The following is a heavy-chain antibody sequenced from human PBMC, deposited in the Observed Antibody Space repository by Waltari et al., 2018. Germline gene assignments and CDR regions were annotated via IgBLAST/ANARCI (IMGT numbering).Heavy chain of an antibody. CDR2: THTSGST. CDR3: ASFGSHSY. D-gene: IGHD3-10*01. Sequence: LQESGPGLVKPSQTLSLTCTVSGGSISSDIYYWTWIRQPAGKGLEWIGRTHTSGSTYYNPSLKSRLTISVDRSRNQFSLKLSSVTAADTAVYYCASFGSHSYWGQGTLVTVSS. J-gene: IGHJ4*02. V-gene: IGHV4-61*02. CDR1: GGSISSDIYY.